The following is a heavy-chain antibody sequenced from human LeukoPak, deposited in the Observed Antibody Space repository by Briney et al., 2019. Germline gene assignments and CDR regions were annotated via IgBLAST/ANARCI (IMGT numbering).Heavy chain of an antibody. Sequence: KAGGSLRLSCAASGFTFSDYYMSWIRQAPGKGLEWVSYISNSGRNIYYADSVKGRFTISRDNAKNSLYLQMNSLRAEDTAVYYCARACSGPKGGFDPWGQGTLVTVSS. CDR2: ISNSGRNI. J-gene: IGHJ5*02. CDR3: ARACSGPKGGFDP. D-gene: IGHD6-19*01. CDR1: GFTFSDYY. V-gene: IGHV3-11*01.